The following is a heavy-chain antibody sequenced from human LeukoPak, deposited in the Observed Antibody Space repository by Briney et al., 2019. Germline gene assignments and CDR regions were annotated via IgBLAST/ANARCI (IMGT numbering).Heavy chain of an antibody. CDR3: AKDSHLTTYYYDSSGYFDY. CDR2: ISGSGGST. V-gene: IGHV3-23*01. Sequence: GGSLRLSCAASGFTFSSYWMTWVRQAPGKGLEWVSAISGSGGSTYYADSVKGRFTISRDNSKNTLYLQMNSLRAEDTAVYYCAKDSHLTTYYYDSSGYFDYWGQGTLVTVSS. D-gene: IGHD3-22*01. CDR1: GFTFSSYW. J-gene: IGHJ4*02.